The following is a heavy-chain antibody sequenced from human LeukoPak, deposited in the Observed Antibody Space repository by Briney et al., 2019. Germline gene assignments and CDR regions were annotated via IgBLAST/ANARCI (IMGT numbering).Heavy chain of an antibody. Sequence: GGSLRLSCAASGFTFSDYYMSWIRQAPGKGLEWVSYISSSGSTIYYADSVKGRFTISRDNAKNSLYLQMNSRRAEDTAVYYCARDLAYCGGDCYSPAAFDIWGQGTMVTVSS. V-gene: IGHV3-11*04. CDR2: ISSSGSTI. J-gene: IGHJ3*02. CDR1: GFTFSDYY. D-gene: IGHD2-21*02. CDR3: ARDLAYCGGDCYSPAAFDI.